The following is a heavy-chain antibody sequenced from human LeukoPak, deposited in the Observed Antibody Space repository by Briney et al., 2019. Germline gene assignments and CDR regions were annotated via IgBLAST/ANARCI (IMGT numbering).Heavy chain of an antibody. CDR3: RGVRGVIIPSYFDY. D-gene: IGHD3-10*01. V-gene: IGHV4-34*01. J-gene: IGHJ4*02. CDR2: INHSGST. CDR1: GGSFSGYY. Sequence: SETLSLTCAVYGGSFSGYYWSWIRQPPGKGLEWIGEINHSGSTNYNPPLKSRVTISVDTSKNQFSLKLSSVTAADTAVYYCRGVRGVIIPSYFDYWGQGTLVTVSS.